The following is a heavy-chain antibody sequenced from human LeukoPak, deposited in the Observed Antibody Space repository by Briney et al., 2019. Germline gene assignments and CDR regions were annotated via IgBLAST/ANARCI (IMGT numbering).Heavy chain of an antibody. V-gene: IGHV1-46*01. CDR2: INPSGGST. Sequence: ASVKVSCKASGYTFTSYYMHWVRQAHGQGLEWMVIINPSGGSTSYAQKFQGRVTMTMDTSTSTVYMELSSLRSEDTAFFYKQKTAYDILTGGGTSYYYMDVWGKGTTVTISS. J-gene: IGHJ6*03. CDR3: QKTAYDILTGGGTSYYYMDV. CDR1: GYTFTSYY. D-gene: IGHD3-9*01.